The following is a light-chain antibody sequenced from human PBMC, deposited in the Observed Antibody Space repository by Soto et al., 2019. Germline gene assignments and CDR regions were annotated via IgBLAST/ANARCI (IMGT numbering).Light chain of an antibody. Sequence: QSALTQPPSASGSPGQSVTISCAGTSSDIGLYNYVSWYQHHPGKAPKLIIYEVSKRPSGVPDRFSGSKSGNTASLTVSGLQAEDEAEYYCLLYYGGAVVFGGGTKLTVL. J-gene: IGLJ2*01. V-gene: IGLV2-8*01. CDR3: LLYYGGAVV. CDR2: EVS. CDR1: SSDIGLYNY.